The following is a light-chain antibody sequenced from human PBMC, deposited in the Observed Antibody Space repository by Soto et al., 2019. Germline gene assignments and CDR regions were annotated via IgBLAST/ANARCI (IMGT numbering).Light chain of an antibody. CDR3: QQYGSSPKT. CDR1: RSISISY. J-gene: IGKJ2*01. CDR2: GAS. Sequence: EIVLTQSPGTLSLSPGERATLSCRVSRSISISYLAWYQQKPGQAPRLLIYGASSRATGIPDRFSGSGSGTDFTLTISRLEPEDFAVYYCQQYGSSPKTFGLGTKLEIK. V-gene: IGKV3-20*01.